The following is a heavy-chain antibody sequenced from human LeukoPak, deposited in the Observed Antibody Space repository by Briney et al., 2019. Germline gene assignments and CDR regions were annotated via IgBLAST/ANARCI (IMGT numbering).Heavy chain of an antibody. CDR2: IYHSGST. V-gene: IGHV4-4*02. J-gene: IGHJ4*02. Sequence: SGTLSLTCAVSGGSISSSNWWSWVRQPPGKGLEWIGEIYHSGSTNYNPSLKSRVTISVDKSKNQFSLKLSSVTAADTAVYYCARGRSTGHIVVVTASSHKFDYWGQGTLVTVSS. CDR3: ARGRSTGHIVVVTASSHKFDY. D-gene: IGHD2-21*02. CDR1: GGSISSSNW.